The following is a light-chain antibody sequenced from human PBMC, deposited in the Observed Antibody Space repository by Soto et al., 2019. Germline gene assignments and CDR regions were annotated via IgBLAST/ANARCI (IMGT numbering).Light chain of an antibody. V-gene: IGKV2-40*01. CDR1: QSLFDSDYGFTY. J-gene: IGKJ3*01. Sequence: DIVMTQTPLSLPVTPGEPASMSCRPSQSLFDSDYGFTYLDGYLQKPGQSPHLLIYALSYRASGVPDRFSGSGSGTNFTLKISRVEAEDVGGYYCMHRIEFPWTFGPGTKVDRK. CDR2: ALS. CDR3: MHRIEFPWT.